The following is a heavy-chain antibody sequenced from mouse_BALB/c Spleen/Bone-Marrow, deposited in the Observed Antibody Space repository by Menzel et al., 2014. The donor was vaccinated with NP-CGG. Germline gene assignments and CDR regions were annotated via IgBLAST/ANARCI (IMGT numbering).Heavy chain of an antibody. CDR3: AREVYGKPYPY. D-gene: IGHD2-1*01. V-gene: IGHV1-4*01. CDR1: GYTFXSYT. J-gene: IGHJ3*01. Sequence: QVQLQQSGAELARPGASVKMSCKASGYTFXSYTMHWVKQRPGQGLEWIGYINPSSGYTNYNQKFKDKATLTADKSSSTAYMQLSSLTSEDSAVYYCAREVYGKPYPYWGQGTLVTVSA. CDR2: INPSSGYT.